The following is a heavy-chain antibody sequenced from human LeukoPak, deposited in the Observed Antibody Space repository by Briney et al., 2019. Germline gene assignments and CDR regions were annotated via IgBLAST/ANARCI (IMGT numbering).Heavy chain of an antibody. D-gene: IGHD3-3*01. Sequence: ASVKVSCKASGYTFTSYYMHWVRPAPGQGLEWMGIINPSGCRTSYAQKFQGRVTMTRDTSTSTVYMELSSLGSEDTAVYYCARPSNYDFWSGYLEYWGQGTLVTVSS. V-gene: IGHV1-46*01. J-gene: IGHJ4*02. CDR1: GYTFTSYY. CDR2: INPSGCRT. CDR3: ARPSNYDFWSGYLEY.